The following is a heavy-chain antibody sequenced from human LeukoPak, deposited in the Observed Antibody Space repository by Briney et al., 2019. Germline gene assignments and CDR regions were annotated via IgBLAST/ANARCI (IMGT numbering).Heavy chain of an antibody. J-gene: IGHJ3*02. Sequence: KSSETLSLTCTVSGGSINSGDYYWNWIRQPPGKGLEWIGYVYYSGTTYYNPSLESRVTMSLSTPKNQFSLNLSSVTAADTAMYYCARASWKWLSAAFDIWGQGTVVTVSS. CDR2: VYYSGTT. D-gene: IGHD3-22*01. CDR1: GGSINSGDYY. V-gene: IGHV4-30-4*08. CDR3: ARASWKWLSAAFDI.